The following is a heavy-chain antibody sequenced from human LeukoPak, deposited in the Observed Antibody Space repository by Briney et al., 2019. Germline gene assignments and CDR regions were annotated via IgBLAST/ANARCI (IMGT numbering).Heavy chain of an antibody. V-gene: IGHV3-7*01. J-gene: IGHJ4*02. CDR3: ARALFFDC. D-gene: IGHD2-21*01. CDR1: GFTFSSHW. Sequence: GGSLRLSCAASGFTFSSHWMSWVRQAPGKGLEWVANIKQDGSENYYVDSVKGRFTISRDNAKNSLYLQMNSLRAADTAVYYCARALFFDCWGQGTLVTVSS. CDR2: IKQDGSEN.